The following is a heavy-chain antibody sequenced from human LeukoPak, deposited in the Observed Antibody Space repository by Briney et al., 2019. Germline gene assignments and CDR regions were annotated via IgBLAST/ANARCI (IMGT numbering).Heavy chain of an antibody. CDR3: ARETATVNTAFDI. CDR1: GYIATGNY. V-gene: IGHV1-2*02. J-gene: IGHJ3*02. D-gene: IGHD4-11*01. Sequence: ASLKVFCRSSGYIATGNYIHWVRHPAGQGLEWMGWVNPNSGATNYAQKFQGRVTMTRDTSISTTYMDLSRQRSDDTAVYYCARETATVNTAFDIWGQGTMVTVS. CDR2: VNPNSGAT.